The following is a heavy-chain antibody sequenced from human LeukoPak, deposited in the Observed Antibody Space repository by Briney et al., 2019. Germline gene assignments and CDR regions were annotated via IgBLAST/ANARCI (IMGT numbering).Heavy chain of an antibody. V-gene: IGHV3-66*01. CDR2: IYSGGST. CDR3: ARDRYNWNYYYGMDV. J-gene: IGHJ6*02. D-gene: IGHD1-20*01. CDR1: GFTVSSNY. Sequence: PGGSLRLSCAASGFTVSSNYMSWVRQAPGKGLEWVSVIYSGGSTYCADSVKGRFTISRDNSKNTLYLQMNSLRAEDTAVYYCARDRYNWNYYYGMDVWGQGTTVTVSS.